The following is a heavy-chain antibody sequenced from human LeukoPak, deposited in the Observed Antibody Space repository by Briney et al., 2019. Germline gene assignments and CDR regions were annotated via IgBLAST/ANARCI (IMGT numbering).Heavy chain of an antibody. Sequence: SETLSLTCTVSGGSISSYYWSWIRQPPGKGLEWIGYIYYSGSTNYNPSLKSRVTISVDTSKNQFSLKLSSVTAADTAVYYCARGSVRYYYDSSGYYYVRSYFDYWGQGTLVTVSS. V-gene: IGHV4-59*12. D-gene: IGHD3-22*01. CDR3: ARGSVRYYYDSSGYYYVRSYFDY. J-gene: IGHJ4*02. CDR1: GGSISSYY. CDR2: IYYSGST.